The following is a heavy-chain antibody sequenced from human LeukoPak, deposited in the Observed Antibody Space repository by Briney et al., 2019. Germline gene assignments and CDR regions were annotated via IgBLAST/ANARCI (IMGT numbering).Heavy chain of an antibody. CDR2: INPSGGST. J-gene: IGHJ4*02. V-gene: IGHV1-46*01. CDR3: ARVGPGDSLDY. D-gene: IGHD3-22*01. CDR1: GYTFTSYG. Sequence: ASVKVSCKASGYTFTSYGISWVRQAPGQGLEWMGIINPSGGSTSYAQKFQGRVTMTRDTSTSTVYMELSSLRSEDTAVYYCARVGPGDSLDYWGQGTLVTVSS.